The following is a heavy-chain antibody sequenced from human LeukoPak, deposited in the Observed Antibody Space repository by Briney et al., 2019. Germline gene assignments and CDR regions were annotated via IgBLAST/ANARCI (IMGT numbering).Heavy chain of an antibody. CDR3: ASAGRPYYYHIDV. CDR1: GGSISGYY. CDR2: IYYTGST. V-gene: IGHV4-59*01. J-gene: IGHJ6*02. Sequence: SETLSLTCTVSGGSISGYYWSWIRQPPGMGLEWIGYIYYTGSTNYNPSLKSRVTISVDTSKNQFSLKLSSVTTADTAVYYCASAGRPYYYHIDVWGQGTTVTVSS. D-gene: IGHD6-13*01.